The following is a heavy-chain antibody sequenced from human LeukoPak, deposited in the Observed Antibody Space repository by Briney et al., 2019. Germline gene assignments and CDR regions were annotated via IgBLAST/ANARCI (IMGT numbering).Heavy chain of an antibody. D-gene: IGHD1-26*01. CDR3: ARRKKFEWELLRGESFDY. CDR2: IYYSGST. J-gene: IGHJ4*02. V-gene: IGHV4-39*01. Sequence: SETLSLTCTVSGGSISSSSYYWGWIRQPPGKGLEWIGSIYYSGSTYYNPSLKSRVTISVDTSKNQFSLELSSVTAADTAVYYCARRKKFEWELLRGESFDYWGQGTLVTVSS. CDR1: GGSISSSSYY.